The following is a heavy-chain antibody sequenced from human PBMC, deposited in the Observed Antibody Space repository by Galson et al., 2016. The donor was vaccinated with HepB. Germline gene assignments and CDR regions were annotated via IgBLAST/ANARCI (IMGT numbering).Heavy chain of an antibody. Sequence: SETLSLTCTVSGGSVSSASHYWSWVRQPTGKGLEWIGYISDSEGTNYNPSLKGRVAISLDRSKNQFSLRLNSVIAADTAVYYCAKDEGFYNGMDFWGQGTTVTVSS. CDR1: GGSVSSASHY. CDR3: AKDEGFYNGMDF. J-gene: IGHJ6*02. CDR2: ISDSEGT. V-gene: IGHV4-61*01. D-gene: IGHD2-2*02.